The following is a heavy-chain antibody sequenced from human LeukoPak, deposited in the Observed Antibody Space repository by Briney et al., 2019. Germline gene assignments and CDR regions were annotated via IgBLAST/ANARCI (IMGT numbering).Heavy chain of an antibody. D-gene: IGHD3-22*01. CDR2: IIPIFGTA. J-gene: IGHJ4*02. CDR1: GGTFSSYA. Sequence: SVKVSCKASGGTFSSYAISWVGQAPGQGLEWMGGIIPIFGTANYAQKFQGRVTITADESTSTAYMELSSLRSEDTAVYYCARDSRDYYDSSEYRYTYYFDYWGQRNLVTVSS. V-gene: IGHV1-69*13. CDR3: ARDSRDYYDSSEYRYTYYFDY.